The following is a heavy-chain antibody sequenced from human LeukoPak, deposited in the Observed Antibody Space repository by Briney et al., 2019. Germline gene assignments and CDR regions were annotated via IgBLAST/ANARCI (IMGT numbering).Heavy chain of an antibody. V-gene: IGHV3-21*01. CDR3: ARGSAGYGPGMDV. Sequence: GGSLRLSCAASGFTFSSYSMNWVRQAPGKGLEWVSSISSSSSYIYYADSVKGRFTISRDNAKDSLYLQMHSLGADDTAVYYCARGSAGYGPGMDVWGQGTTVTVSS. CDR1: GFTFSSYS. D-gene: IGHD5-12*01. CDR2: ISSSSSYI. J-gene: IGHJ6*02.